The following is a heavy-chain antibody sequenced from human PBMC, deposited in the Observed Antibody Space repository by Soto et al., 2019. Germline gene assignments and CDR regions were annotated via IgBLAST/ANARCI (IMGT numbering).Heavy chain of an antibody. CDR1: GFSLSTTGVG. CDR3: VQSRCGGDCLQSYSSHPYYGLDV. Sequence: SGPTLVNPTQTLTLTCTFSGFSLSTTGVGVGWISQPPGKALEWLALIYWDDDKRYNPSLNSRLTITKDTSKNQVVLAMTNMDPVDTATYYCVQSRCGGDCLQSYSSHPYYGLDVWGQGTPVTVS. J-gene: IGHJ6*02. D-gene: IGHD2-21*02. V-gene: IGHV2-5*02. CDR2: IYWDDDK.